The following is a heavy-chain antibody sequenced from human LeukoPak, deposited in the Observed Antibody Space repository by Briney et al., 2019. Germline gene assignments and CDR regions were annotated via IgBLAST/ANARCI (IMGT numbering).Heavy chain of an antibody. J-gene: IGHJ4*02. D-gene: IGHD3-22*01. CDR3: ARDPSGYFNY. Sequence: PSETLSLTCTVSGGSISSGDYYWSWIRQPPGKGLGWIGYIYYSGSTYYNPSLKSRVTISVDTSKNQFSLKLSSVTAADTAVYYCARDPSGYFNYWGQGTLATVSS. CDR1: GGSISSGDYY. V-gene: IGHV4-30-4*02. CDR2: IYYSGST.